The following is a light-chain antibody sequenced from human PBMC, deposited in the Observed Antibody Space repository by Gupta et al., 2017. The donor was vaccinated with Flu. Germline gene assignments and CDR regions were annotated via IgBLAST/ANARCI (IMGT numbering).Light chain of an antibody. CDR2: AAS. CDR1: QSISSY. J-gene: IGKJ3*01. Sequence: DIQLTQSPSSLSASGGSRVTMTCLASQSISSYSHRYQHKPGKAPKLLIYAASSLQSAVPSRFSRSGSGTDFTLTISSLLTKDFTTNYCQQSYSTHPITLGPGTKVDIK. V-gene: IGKV1-39*01. CDR3: QQSYSTHPIT.